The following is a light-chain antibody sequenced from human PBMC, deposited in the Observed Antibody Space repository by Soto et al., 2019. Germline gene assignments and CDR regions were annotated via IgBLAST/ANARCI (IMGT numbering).Light chain of an antibody. CDR1: QDISFW. J-gene: IGKJ3*01. CDR2: TAS. V-gene: IGKV1D-12*01. Sequence: DIQMTQSPSSVSASIGDRVTITCRASQDISFWLAWYQQKPGKAPRLLIYTASRFQSGVPSRFSGSGSGTEFTLTISRLQPEDFATYYCQPANNLPLTFGPGTKGDIK. CDR3: QPANNLPLT.